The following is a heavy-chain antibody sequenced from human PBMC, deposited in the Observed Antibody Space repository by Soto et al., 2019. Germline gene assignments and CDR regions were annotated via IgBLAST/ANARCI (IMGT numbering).Heavy chain of an antibody. D-gene: IGHD5-12*01. J-gene: IGHJ6*02. Sequence: QVQLQESGPGLVKPSETLSLTCTVSSGSVISGSYYWSWIRQPPGKGLEWIGYIYYSGTTYYNPSLKSRVTISLDTSKTQFSLKLSSVTAADMAVYYCARDRGPLETINGGYYHYAMDVWGQGTAVTVSS. CDR1: SGSVISGSYY. V-gene: IGHV4-61*01. CDR3: ARDRGPLETINGGYYHYAMDV. CDR2: IYYSGTT.